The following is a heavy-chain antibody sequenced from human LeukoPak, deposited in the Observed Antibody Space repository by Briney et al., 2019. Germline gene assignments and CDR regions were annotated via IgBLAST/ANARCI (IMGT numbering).Heavy chain of an antibody. CDR2: INSDGSST. Sequence: PGGSLRLSCVASGFMFSSYWMNWVRQAPGEGLVWVSRINSDGSSTSYADSVKGRFTISRDNAKNTLFLQMNSLRAEDTAVYYCARGPGAFDIWGQGTMVTVSS. CDR1: GFMFSSYW. D-gene: IGHD2-2*01. CDR3: ARGPGAFDI. J-gene: IGHJ3*02. V-gene: IGHV3-74*01.